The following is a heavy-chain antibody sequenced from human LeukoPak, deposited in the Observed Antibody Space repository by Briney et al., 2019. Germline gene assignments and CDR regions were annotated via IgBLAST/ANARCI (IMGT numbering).Heavy chain of an antibody. D-gene: IGHD6-19*01. J-gene: IGHJ6*03. CDR3: ARVCGSGSPGYSYYMDV. Sequence: ASVKVSCKASGYTFTSYGITWVRQAPGQGLEWMGWISAYNGNTNYAQKLQGRVTMTTDTSTSTAYMELRSLRSDDTAVFYCARVCGSGSPGYSYYMDVWGKGTTVTVSS. CDR1: GYTFTSYG. CDR2: ISAYNGNT. V-gene: IGHV1-18*01.